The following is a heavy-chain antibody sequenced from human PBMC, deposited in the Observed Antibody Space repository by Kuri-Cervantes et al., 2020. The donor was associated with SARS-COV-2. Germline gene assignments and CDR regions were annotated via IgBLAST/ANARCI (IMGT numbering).Heavy chain of an antibody. CDR1: GFTFSSYS. CDR2: ISSSSSTI. V-gene: IGHV3-48*02. CDR3: ARGQVEQLDYYYMDV. D-gene: IGHD6-6*01. J-gene: IGHJ6*03. Sequence: GESLKISCAASGFTFSSYSMNWVRQAPGKGLEWVSYISSSSSTIYYADSVKGRFTISRDNAKNSLYLQMNSLRDEDTAVYYCARGQVEQLDYYYMDVWGKGTTVTVSS.